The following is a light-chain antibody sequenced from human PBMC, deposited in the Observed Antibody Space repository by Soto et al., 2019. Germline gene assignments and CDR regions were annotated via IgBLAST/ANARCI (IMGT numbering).Light chain of an antibody. CDR2: DAS. J-gene: IGKJ4*01. Sequence: DIQMTQSPSTLPASVGDRVTVTCRASQSIRSWLAWYQEKPGKAPKLLIYDASSLESGVPSRFSGSGSGTEFTLTISSLQPDDFATYYCQQYNSYPLTFGGGTKVDI. CDR3: QQYNSYPLT. V-gene: IGKV1-5*01. CDR1: QSIRSW.